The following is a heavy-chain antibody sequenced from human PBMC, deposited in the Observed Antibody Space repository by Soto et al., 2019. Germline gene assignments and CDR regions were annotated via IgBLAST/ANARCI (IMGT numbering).Heavy chain of an antibody. J-gene: IGHJ4*02. V-gene: IGHV1-46*03. CDR1: GYTFTSYY. D-gene: IGHD3-22*01. Sequence: ASVKVSCKASGYTFTSYYMHWVRQAPGQGLEWMGIINPSGGSTSYAQKFQGRVTMTRDTSTSTVYMELSSLRSEDTAVDYCARDTEYDSSGYPRNDYCGKGSLVTVSS. CDR3: ARDTEYDSSGYPRNDY. CDR2: INPSGGST.